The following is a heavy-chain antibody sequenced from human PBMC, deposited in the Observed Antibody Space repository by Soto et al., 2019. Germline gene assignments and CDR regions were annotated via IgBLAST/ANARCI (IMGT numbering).Heavy chain of an antibody. CDR2: IYSGGST. V-gene: IGHV3-53*01. CDR1: GFTVSSNY. Sequence: PGGSLRLSCAASGFTVSSNYMSWVRQAPGKGLEWVSVIYSGGSTYYADSVKGRFTISRDNSKNTLYLQMNSLRAEDTAVYYCARTPVDYGGNSLGYYYYGMDVWGQGTTVTVSS. D-gene: IGHD4-17*01. CDR3: ARTPVDYGGNSLGYYYYGMDV. J-gene: IGHJ6*02.